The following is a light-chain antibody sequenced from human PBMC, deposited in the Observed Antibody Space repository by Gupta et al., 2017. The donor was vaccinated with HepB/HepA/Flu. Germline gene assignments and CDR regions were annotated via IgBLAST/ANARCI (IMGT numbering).Light chain of an antibody. Sequence: EILMTQSPATLSVSPGERATRSCRASEGIGRKLAWYQQKPGQPPRLLMYDSSTRVTGIPDRFSGSGSGTEFTLTISSLQSEDFAVYYCQQDDNWVTFGGGTKVEI. CDR2: DSS. J-gene: IGKJ4*01. CDR1: EGIGRK. V-gene: IGKV3-15*01. CDR3: QQDDNWVT.